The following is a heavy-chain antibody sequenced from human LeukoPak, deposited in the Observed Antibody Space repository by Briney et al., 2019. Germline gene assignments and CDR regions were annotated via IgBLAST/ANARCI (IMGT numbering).Heavy chain of an antibody. D-gene: IGHD3-10*01. V-gene: IGHV3-69-1*01. CDR2: ISSSSTI. CDR1: RFTFSDYY. CDR3: ARDRYGSGIGGMDV. J-gene: IGHJ6*02. Sequence: PGGSLRLSCAASRFTFSDYYMNWVPQAPGKGLEWVSSISSSSTIYYADSVKGRFTISRVNSKNTLYLQMNSLRAEDTAVYYCARDRYGSGIGGMDVWGQGTTVTVSS.